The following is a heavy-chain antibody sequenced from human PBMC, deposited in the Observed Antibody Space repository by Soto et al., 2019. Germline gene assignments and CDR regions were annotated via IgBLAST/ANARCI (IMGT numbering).Heavy chain of an antibody. Sequence: GWSLRLSCGASGFTLTSFYMFWVRQVPGKGLVWVSRIKSDGSDTAYADSVKGRFTISRDNAKHTLYLEMNSLRDEDTAVYYCVEGYYDRITSFAKWGPGTLVTVSS. CDR2: IKSDGSDT. V-gene: IGHV3-74*01. CDR3: VEGYYDRITSFAK. CDR1: GFTLTSFY. D-gene: IGHD3-22*01. J-gene: IGHJ4*02.